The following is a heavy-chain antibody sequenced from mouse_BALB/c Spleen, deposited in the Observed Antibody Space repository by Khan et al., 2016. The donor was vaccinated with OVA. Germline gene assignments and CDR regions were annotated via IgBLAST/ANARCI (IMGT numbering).Heavy chain of an antibody. J-gene: IGHJ4*01. CDR3: AKIVYGSSYAMDY. V-gene: IGHV1-77*01. Sequence: QVQLQQSGPELVKPGASVKMSCKASGYTFTDYDIRWVKQRAGQGLEWIGEIYPGSGSTYYNEKFKGKATLTADKSSNTAYMQLSSLTSEDSAVYFCAKIVYGSSYAMDYWGQGTAVTVSS. D-gene: IGHD1-3*01. CDR2: IYPGSGST. CDR1: GYTFTDYD.